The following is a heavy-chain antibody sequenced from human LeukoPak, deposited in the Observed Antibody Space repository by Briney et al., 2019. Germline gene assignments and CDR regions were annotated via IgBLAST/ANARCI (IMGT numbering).Heavy chain of an antibody. J-gene: IGHJ3*02. D-gene: IGHD3-22*01. CDR3: ARVLSGYPTAFDI. V-gene: IGHV1-2*02. CDR1: GHTFAGYY. CDR2: INPNSGGT. Sequence: ASVKVSCKASGHTFAGYYMYWVRQAPGQGLQWMGWINPNSGGTNYAQKFQGRVTMTRDTSISTAYMELSRLRSDDTAVYYCARVLSGYPTAFDIWGQGTMVTVSS.